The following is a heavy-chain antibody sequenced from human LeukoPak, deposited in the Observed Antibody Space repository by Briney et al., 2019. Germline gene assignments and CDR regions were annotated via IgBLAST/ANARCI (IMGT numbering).Heavy chain of an antibody. J-gene: IGHJ3*01. CDR2: ISGSGADP. Sequence: GGSLRLSCEGSEFTFSNYAMSWVRQAPGKGMEWVSTISGSGADPYYADSMKGRFTVSRDNSKNTLYLHMNSLRAEDTAVYYCAKNSYSGTVSLWDFWGQGTMVTVSS. V-gene: IGHV3-23*01. CDR1: EFTFSNYA. D-gene: IGHD1-26*01. CDR3: AKNSYSGTVSLWDF.